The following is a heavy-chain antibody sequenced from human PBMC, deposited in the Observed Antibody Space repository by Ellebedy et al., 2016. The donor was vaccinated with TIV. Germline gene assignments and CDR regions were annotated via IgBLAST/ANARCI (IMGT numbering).Heavy chain of an antibody. CDR3: ARGGYSYGFRSSRWFNP. CDR2: INHSGST. D-gene: IGHD5-18*01. Sequence: SETLSLXXAVYGGSFSGYYWSWIRQPPGKGLEWIGEINHSGSTNYNPSLKSRVTISVDTSKNQFSLKLSSVTAADTAVYYCARGGYSYGFRSSRWFNPWGQGTLVTVSS. CDR1: GGSFSGYY. J-gene: IGHJ5*02. V-gene: IGHV4-34*01.